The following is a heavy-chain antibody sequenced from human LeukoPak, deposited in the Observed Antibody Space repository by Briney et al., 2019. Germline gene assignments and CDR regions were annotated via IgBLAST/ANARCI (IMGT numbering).Heavy chain of an antibody. CDR3: ATDKGYRQWFDP. D-gene: IGHD5-24*01. V-gene: IGHV4-38-2*02. J-gene: IGHJ5*02. CDR1: GYSISSGYY. Sequence: PSETLSLTCAVSGYSISSGYYWGWLRQPPGKGLELIGSIYYRGNTYYNPSLKSRLTMSVDTSKNQFSLKLTSVTAADTAVYYCATDKGYRQWFDPWGQGTLVTVSS. CDR2: IYYRGNT.